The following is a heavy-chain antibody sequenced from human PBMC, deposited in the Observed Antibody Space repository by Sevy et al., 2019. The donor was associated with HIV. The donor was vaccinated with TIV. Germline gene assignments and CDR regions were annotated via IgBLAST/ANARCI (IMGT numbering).Heavy chain of an antibody. D-gene: IGHD3-22*01. CDR3: ARVPPYYDSNVSDF. Sequence: GGSLRLSCAASGFTFSSHSMNWVRQTPGKWLEWISYISGTGNTIYYADSVKGRFTISRDNAKNSLYLQLKSLRDEDTAIYYCARVPPYYDSNVSDFWGQGSLVTVSS. V-gene: IGHV3-48*02. CDR2: ISGTGNTI. CDR1: GFTFSSHS. J-gene: IGHJ4*02.